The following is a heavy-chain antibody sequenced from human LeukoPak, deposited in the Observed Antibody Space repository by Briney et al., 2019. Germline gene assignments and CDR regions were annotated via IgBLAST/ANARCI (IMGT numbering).Heavy chain of an antibody. CDR1: GFTFSSHG. V-gene: IGHV3-23*01. CDR2: ISPSGGIT. J-gene: IGHJ4*02. CDR3: ARDRLGAMLFFDS. Sequence: GGTLRLSCAASGFTFSSHGMNWVRQAPGKGLEWVSGISPSGGITYYADSVKGRFTISRDNSKNTLYLQMNSLRAEDTALYYCARDRLGAMLFFDSWGQGTLVTVSS. D-gene: IGHD3-16*01.